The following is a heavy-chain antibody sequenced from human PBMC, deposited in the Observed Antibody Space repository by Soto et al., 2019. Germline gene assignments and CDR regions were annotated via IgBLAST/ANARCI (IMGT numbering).Heavy chain of an antibody. CDR3: ARVRYGGDSYYFDY. D-gene: IGHD2-21*02. Sequence: GGSLRLSCIVSGFTFSRFWMGWVRQAPGRGLEWVANIQQDGSEKYYVDSVKGRFTMSKDNVKNSLYLQMNSLGAEDTAVYYCARVRYGGDSYYFDYWGQGALVTVSS. V-gene: IGHV3-7*03. CDR1: GFTFSRFW. CDR2: IQQDGSEK. J-gene: IGHJ4*02.